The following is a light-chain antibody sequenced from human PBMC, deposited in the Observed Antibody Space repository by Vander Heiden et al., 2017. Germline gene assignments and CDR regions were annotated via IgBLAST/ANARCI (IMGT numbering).Light chain of an antibody. CDR3: QQYYTTPHT. J-gene: IGKJ2*01. Sequence: DIVMTQSPDFLAVSLGERATINCKSSQSVLHSSNNKNYLAWYQQKPGQPPKLLIYWASTRESGVPDRFSGSGSGTDFTLAISSLQAEDVAVYYCQQYYTTPHTFGQGTKLEIK. V-gene: IGKV4-1*01. CDR2: WAS. CDR1: QSVLHSSNNKNY.